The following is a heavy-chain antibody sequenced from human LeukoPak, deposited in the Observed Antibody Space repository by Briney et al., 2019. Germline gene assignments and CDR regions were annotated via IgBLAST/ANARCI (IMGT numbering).Heavy chain of an antibody. J-gene: IGHJ6*02. CDR3: ASLVSSGEMDV. CDR1: GFTFSSYS. CDR2: ISSSSSYI. V-gene: IGHV3-21*01. Sequence: GGSLRLSCAASGFTFSSYSMNWVRQAPGKGLEWVSSISSSSSYIYYADSVKGRFTTSRDNAKNSLYLQMNSLRAEDTAVYYCASLVSSGEMDVWGQGTTVTVSS. D-gene: IGHD3-3*01.